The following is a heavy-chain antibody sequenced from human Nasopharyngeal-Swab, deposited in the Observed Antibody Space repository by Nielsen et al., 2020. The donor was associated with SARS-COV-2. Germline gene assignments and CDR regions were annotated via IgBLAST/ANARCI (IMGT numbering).Heavy chain of an antibody. CDR3: ARDKTYYYDSSGYSQDY. CDR2: ISSSSSYM. V-gene: IGHV3-21*01. J-gene: IGHJ4*02. D-gene: IGHD3-22*01. Sequence: WIRQPPGKGLEWVSSISSSSSYMYYADSVKGRFTISRDNAKNSLYLQMNSLRAEDTAVYYCARDKTYYYDSSGYSQDYWGQGTLVTVSS.